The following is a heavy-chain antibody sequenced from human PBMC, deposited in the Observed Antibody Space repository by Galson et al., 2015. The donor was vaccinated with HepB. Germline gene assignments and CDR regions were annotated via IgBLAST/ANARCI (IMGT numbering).Heavy chain of an antibody. V-gene: IGHV3-43*01. Sequence: SLRLSCAASGFTFDDYTMHWVRQAPGKGLEWVSLISWDGGSTYYADSVKGRFTISRDNSKNSLYLQMNSLRTEDTALYYCAKVTGDNGGNFDYWGQGTLVTVSS. D-gene: IGHD4-23*01. CDR2: ISWDGGST. CDR3: AKVTGDNGGNFDY. J-gene: IGHJ4*02. CDR1: GFTFDDYT.